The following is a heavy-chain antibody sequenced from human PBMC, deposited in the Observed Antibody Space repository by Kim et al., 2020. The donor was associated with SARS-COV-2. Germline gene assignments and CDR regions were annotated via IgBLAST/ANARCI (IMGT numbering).Heavy chain of an antibody. D-gene: IGHD6-13*01. Sequence: SETLSLTCSVSGGSISDNYHYWAWIRQPPGKGLEWVGSLFYSGSTYYNPSLKTQVTLSVDPPKNQFSLKMTSVTAADTAFYYCAIHVWAGYSSTWYMDYWGQGTRVTVSS. V-gene: IGHV4-39*01. CDR1: GGSISDNYHY. CDR3: AIHVWAGYSSTWYMDY. J-gene: IGHJ4*02. CDR2: LFYSGST.